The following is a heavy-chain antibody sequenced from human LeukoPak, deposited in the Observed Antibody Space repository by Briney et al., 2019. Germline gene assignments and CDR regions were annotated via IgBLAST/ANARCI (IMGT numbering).Heavy chain of an antibody. CDR2: IYSSDTT. CDR3: ARDWYFDY. V-gene: IGHV3-48*02. CDR1: GFTFSGYA. J-gene: IGHJ4*02. Sequence: TGGSLRLSCAASGFTFSGYAMNWVRQAPGKGLEWVSHIYSSDTTYADSVKGRFTISRDNVKNSLYLQMNSLRDEDTAVYYCARDWYFDYWGQGTLVTVSS.